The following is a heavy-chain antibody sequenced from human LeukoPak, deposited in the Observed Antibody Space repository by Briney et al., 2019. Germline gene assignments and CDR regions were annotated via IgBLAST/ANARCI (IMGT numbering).Heavy chain of an antibody. CDR3: AKDRQWLRVTTFDY. D-gene: IGHD6-19*01. CDR2: ISSSGSTI. CDR1: GFTFSSYE. J-gene: IGHJ4*02. Sequence: PGGSLRLSCAASGFTFSSYEMNWVRQAPGKGLEWVSYISSSGSTIYYADSVKGRFTISRDNSKNTLYLQMNSLGAEDTAVYYCAKDRQWLRVTTFDYWGQGTLVTVSS. V-gene: IGHV3-48*03.